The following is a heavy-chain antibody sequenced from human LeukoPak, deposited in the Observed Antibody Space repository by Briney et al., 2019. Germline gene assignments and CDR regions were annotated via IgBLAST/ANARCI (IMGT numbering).Heavy chain of an antibody. CDR3: AGEPDTAMAYGMDV. Sequence: GASVKVSCKASGGTFSSYAISWVRQAPGQGLEWMGRIIPIFGIANYAQEFQGRVTITADKSTSTAYMELSSLRSEDTAVYYCAGEPDTAMAYGMDVWGQGTTVTVSS. J-gene: IGHJ6*02. D-gene: IGHD5-18*01. CDR2: IIPIFGIA. CDR1: GGTFSSYA. V-gene: IGHV1-69*04.